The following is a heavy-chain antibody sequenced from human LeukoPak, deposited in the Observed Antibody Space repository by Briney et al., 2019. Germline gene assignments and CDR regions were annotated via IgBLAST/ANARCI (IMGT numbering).Heavy chain of an antibody. V-gene: IGHV3-30*02. D-gene: IGHD2-15*01. CDR2: IRYDGSNK. CDR1: GFTFNTYG. CDR3: AKDGGSDPDAFDI. J-gene: IGHJ3*02. Sequence: GGSLRLSCAASGFTFNTYGMHWVRQAPGKGLEWVAFIRYDGSNKYCADSVKGRFTISRDNTKNTLYLQMNSLRAEDTAVYYCAKDGGSDPDAFDIWGQGTMVTVSS.